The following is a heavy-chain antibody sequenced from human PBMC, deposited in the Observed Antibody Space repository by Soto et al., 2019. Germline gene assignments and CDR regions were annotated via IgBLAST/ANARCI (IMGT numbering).Heavy chain of an antibody. CDR1: GYSVSRNNAA. J-gene: IGHJ4*02. V-gene: IGHV6-1*01. D-gene: IGHD1-1*01. CDR2: TYYRSEWYN. Sequence: PSQTLSLTCVISGYSVSRNNAAWNWIRHSPSRGLEWLGRTYYRSEWYNEYADSVRGRITVNPDTSNNQFSLHLDSLSPEDTAVYYCAREPATTSFDYWGQGIQVTVSS. CDR3: AREPATTSFDY.